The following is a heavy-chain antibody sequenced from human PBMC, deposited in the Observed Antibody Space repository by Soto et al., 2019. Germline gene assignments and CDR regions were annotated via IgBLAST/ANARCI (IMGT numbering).Heavy chain of an antibody. V-gene: IGHV3-48*03. Sequence: EVQLLESGGGLVQPGGSLRLSCGVSGFTFNDFEMNWVRQAPGKGLEWLAYIDGSGTTKKYADSVRGRFNISRDNPNNSLFLQMSSLSAADTAIYYCARGFGRFNYWGQGTLVSVSS. CDR1: GFTFNDFE. CDR2: IDGSGTTK. D-gene: IGHD3-10*01. CDR3: ARGFGRFNY. J-gene: IGHJ4*02.